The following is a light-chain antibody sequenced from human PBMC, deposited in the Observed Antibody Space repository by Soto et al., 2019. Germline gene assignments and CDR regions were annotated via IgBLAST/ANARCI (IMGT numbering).Light chain of an antibody. J-gene: IGKJ4*01. CDR2: GAS. Sequence: EIVMTQSPVILSVSPGERATLSCRASQNININLAWYQQRPGQAPRVLIYGASSRASGIPDRFSGSGSGTDFTLTISRLEPDDFAFYYCQQYKDWPPLTFGGGTRVDMK. CDR3: QQYKDWPPLT. V-gene: IGKV3D-15*01. CDR1: QNININ.